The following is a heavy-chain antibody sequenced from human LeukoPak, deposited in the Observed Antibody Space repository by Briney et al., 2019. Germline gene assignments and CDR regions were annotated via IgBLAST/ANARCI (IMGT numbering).Heavy chain of an antibody. CDR2: ISGSGGST. J-gene: IGHJ4*02. CDR3: AKDSYSKGDY. CDR1: GFTFSSYA. D-gene: IGHD6-13*01. V-gene: IGHV3-23*01. Sequence: GGSLRLSCAASGFTFSSYAMSWVRQAPGKGLEWVSAISGSGGSTYYADSVKGRFNISRDNAKNSLYLQMNSLRAEDTAVYYCAKDSYSKGDYWGQGVLVTVSS.